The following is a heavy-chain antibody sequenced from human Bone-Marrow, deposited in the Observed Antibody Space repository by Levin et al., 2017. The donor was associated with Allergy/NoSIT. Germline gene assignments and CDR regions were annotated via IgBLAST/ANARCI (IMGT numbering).Heavy chain of an antibody. CDR1: GYTFSDNY. D-gene: IGHD2-2*01. CDR2: ISPSGGST. V-gene: IGHV1-2*06. J-gene: IGHJ1*01. CDR3: ARQCTTTSCYSD. Sequence: VASVKVSCKASGYTFSDNYVHWLRQAPGQGLEWMGRISPSGGSTIYPQKFRDRVAMTRDTSITTTYLELRRLASDDTAVYFCARQCTTTSCYSDWGQGTLVTVSS.